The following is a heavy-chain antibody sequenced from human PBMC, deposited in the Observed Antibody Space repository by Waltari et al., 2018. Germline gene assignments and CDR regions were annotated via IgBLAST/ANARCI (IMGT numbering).Heavy chain of an antibody. Sequence: QVQLVQSGSELKKPGASVKVSCKASGYTFTSYAMNWVRQAPGQRLAWMGWINTHTGNPTYAQGFTGRFVFSLDTSVSTAYLQISSLKAEDTAVYYCAREVVTKGWDLIFWWFDPWGQGTLVTVSS. J-gene: IGHJ5*02. CDR3: AREVVTKGWDLIFWWFDP. CDR2: INTHTGNP. D-gene: IGHD2-8*01. CDR1: GYTFTSYA. V-gene: IGHV7-4-1*02.